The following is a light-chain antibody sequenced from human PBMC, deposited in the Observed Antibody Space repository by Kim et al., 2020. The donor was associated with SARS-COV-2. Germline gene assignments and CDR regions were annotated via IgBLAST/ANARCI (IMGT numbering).Light chain of an antibody. J-gene: IGKJ5*01. CDR2: GAS. CDR1: QSISSS. Sequence: EIVMTQSPATLSLSPGERATLSCRASQSISSSLAWYQQKPGQAPRVLIYGASARATGIPARFSGSGSGTEFTLTISNVQSEDFAVYYCQQHAYWRAFGQGTRLEIK. V-gene: IGKV3-15*01. CDR3: QQHAYWRA.